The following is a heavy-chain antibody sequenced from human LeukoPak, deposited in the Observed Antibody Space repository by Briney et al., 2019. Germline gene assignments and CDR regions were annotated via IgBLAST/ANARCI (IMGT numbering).Heavy chain of an antibody. J-gene: IGHJ4*02. CDR3: ARHDYSSWYFFDY. V-gene: IGHV3-7*03. D-gene: IGHD6-13*01. CDR2: IKKDGSEK. Sequence: PGGSLRLSCAASGFTFSSYWMSWVRQAPGKGLEWVANIKKDGSEKYYVDSVKGRFTISRDSAKTSLYLQVHSLRAEDTAVYYCARHDYSSWYFFDYWGQGTLVTVSS. CDR1: GFTFSSYW.